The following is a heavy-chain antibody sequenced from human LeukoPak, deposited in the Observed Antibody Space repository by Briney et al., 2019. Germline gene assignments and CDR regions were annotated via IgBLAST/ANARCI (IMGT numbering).Heavy chain of an antibody. CDR2: INPDGSTT. Sequence: GSLRLSCAASGFTFTNYWMFWVRQAPGKGLVWVSGINPDGSTTTYADSVKGRFTISRDNSKNTLYLQMNSLRADDTAIYYCARNQQLGGHSYYYYGMDVWGQGTTVTVSS. J-gene: IGHJ6*02. D-gene: IGHD3-16*01. CDR1: GFTFTNYW. CDR3: ARNQQLGGHSYYYYGMDV. V-gene: IGHV3-74*01.